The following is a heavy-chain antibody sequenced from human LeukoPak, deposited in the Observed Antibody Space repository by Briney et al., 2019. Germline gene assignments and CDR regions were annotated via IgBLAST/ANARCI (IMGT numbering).Heavy chain of an antibody. Sequence: AGGSLRLSCVASGFIFSSYSVHWVRQAPGKGLEWVSSISSSSNYIYYADSVKGRFTFSRDNAKNTLYLQMNSLRAEDTAVYYCARNSLYYDSSGYGLSGLYYFDYWGQGTLVTVSS. D-gene: IGHD3-22*01. CDR3: ARNSLYYDSSGYGLSGLYYFDY. CDR1: GFIFSSYS. CDR2: ISSSSNYI. V-gene: IGHV3-21*01. J-gene: IGHJ4*02.